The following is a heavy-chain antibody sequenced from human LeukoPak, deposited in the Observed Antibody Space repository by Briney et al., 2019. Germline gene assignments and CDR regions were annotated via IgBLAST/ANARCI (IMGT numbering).Heavy chain of an antibody. CDR1: GFTFSSYS. Sequence: PGGSLRLSCAASGFTFSSYSMNWVRQAPGQRLEWVSYISSSSSTIYYADSVKGRFTISRDNAKNSLYLQMNSLRAEDPAVYYCARTWGNYYPFDYWGQGSLVTVSS. D-gene: IGHD1-26*01. V-gene: IGHV3-48*01. CDR3: ARTWGNYYPFDY. CDR2: ISSSSSTI. J-gene: IGHJ4*02.